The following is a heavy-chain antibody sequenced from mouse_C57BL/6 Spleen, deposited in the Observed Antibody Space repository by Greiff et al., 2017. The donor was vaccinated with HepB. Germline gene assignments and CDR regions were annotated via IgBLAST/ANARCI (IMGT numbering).Heavy chain of an antibody. Sequence: VQLVESGAELVRPGTSVKVSCKASGYAFTNYLIEWVKQRPGQGLEWIGVINPGSGGTNYNEKFKGKATLTADKSSSTAYMQLSSLTSEDSAVYFCARENYGSIYAMDYWGQGTSVTVSS. V-gene: IGHV1-54*01. CDR2: INPGSGGT. CDR1: GYAFTNYL. D-gene: IGHD1-1*01. CDR3: ARENYGSIYAMDY. J-gene: IGHJ4*01.